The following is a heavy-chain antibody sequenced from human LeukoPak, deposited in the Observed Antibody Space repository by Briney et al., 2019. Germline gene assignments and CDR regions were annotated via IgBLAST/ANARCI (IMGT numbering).Heavy chain of an antibody. J-gene: IGHJ3*02. V-gene: IGHV3-9*03. Sequence: GRSLRLSCAASGFIFDDYAMHWVRHAPGKGLEWVSGISWNSGSIGYADSVKGRFTISRDNAKNSVYLQMNSLRTEDLALYYCGKDVGDFDALDIWGQGTMVTVSS. CDR2: ISWNSGSI. CDR1: GFIFDDYA. CDR3: GKDVGDFDALDI.